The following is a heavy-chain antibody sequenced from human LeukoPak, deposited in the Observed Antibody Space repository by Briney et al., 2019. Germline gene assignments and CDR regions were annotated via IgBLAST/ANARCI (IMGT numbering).Heavy chain of an antibody. CDR1: GFTFSSYE. Sequence: GGSLRLSCAASGFTFSSYEMNWVRQAPGKGLEWVSYISSSGSTICYADSVKGRFTISRDNAKNSLYLQMNSLTAEDTSVYYCARGYLRRDYWGQGTLVTVSS. CDR2: ISSSGSTI. J-gene: IGHJ4*02. CDR3: ARGYLRRDY. D-gene: IGHD2-21*01. V-gene: IGHV3-48*03.